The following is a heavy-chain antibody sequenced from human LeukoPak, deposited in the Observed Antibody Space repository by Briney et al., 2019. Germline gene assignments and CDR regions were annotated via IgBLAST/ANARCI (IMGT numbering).Heavy chain of an antibody. CDR2: IRYDGSNK. Sequence: GGSLRLSCVASGFTFSRAWMSWVRQAPGKGLEWVAFIRYDGSNKYYADSVKGRFTISRDNSKNTLYLQMNSLRAEDTAVYYCAKPNDILTGYYIPEYFQHWGQGTLVTVSS. J-gene: IGHJ1*01. CDR3: AKPNDILTGYYIPEYFQH. V-gene: IGHV3-30*02. D-gene: IGHD3-9*01. CDR1: GFTFSRAW.